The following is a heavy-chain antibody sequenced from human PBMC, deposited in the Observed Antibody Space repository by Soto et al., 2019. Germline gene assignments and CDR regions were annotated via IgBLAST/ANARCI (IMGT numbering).Heavy chain of an antibody. D-gene: IGHD3-3*01. V-gene: IGHV1-69*08. Sequence: QVQLVQSGAEVKKPGSSVKVSCKAPGGTFSTYIISWVRQAPGQGLEWMGRIIPIPAITDNAQKFQGRVTFSADKSTGTADMELSSLRSEDTAVYYCARDRITTRGDAFDLWGQGTMVTVSS. CDR1: GGTFSTYI. CDR2: IIPIPAIT. J-gene: IGHJ3*01. CDR3: ARDRITTRGDAFDL.